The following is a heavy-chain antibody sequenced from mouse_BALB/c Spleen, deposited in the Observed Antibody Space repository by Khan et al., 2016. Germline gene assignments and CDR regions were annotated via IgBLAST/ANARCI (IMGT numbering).Heavy chain of an antibody. J-gene: IGHJ1*01. V-gene: IGHV3-5*02. CDR3: ARDGNCWYFEV. CDR1: GISITTGNYR. CDR2: IYYSGTI. Sequence: EVQLQESGPGLVKPSQTVSLTCTVTGISITTGNYRWSWIRQFPGNKLEGIGYIYYSGTITYNPSLTSRTTITRDTSKNQFFLEMNSLTTEDTATYYCARDGNCWYFEVWRAGTTVTVSS. D-gene: IGHD2-1*01.